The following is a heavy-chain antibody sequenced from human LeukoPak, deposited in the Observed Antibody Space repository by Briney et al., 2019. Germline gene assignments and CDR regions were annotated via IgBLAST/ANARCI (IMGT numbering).Heavy chain of an antibody. Sequence: GGSLRLSCAASGFTFSSYAMSWVRQAPGKGLEWVSAISGSGGSTYYADSVKGRFTISRDNSKNTLYLQMNSLRAEDTAVYYCAKPQGSSGSYSYYFDYWGQGTLVTVPS. CDR3: AKPQGSSGSYSYYFDY. V-gene: IGHV3-23*01. D-gene: IGHD1-26*01. CDR2: ISGSGGST. CDR1: GFTFSSYA. J-gene: IGHJ4*02.